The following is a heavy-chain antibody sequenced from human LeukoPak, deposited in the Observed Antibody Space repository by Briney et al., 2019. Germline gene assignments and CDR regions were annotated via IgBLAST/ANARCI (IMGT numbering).Heavy chain of an antibody. CDR1: GFTFSSYA. CDR3: AKDEHEVAAAGSFDY. D-gene: IGHD6-13*01. Sequence: GGSLRLSCAASGFTFSSYAMHWVRQAPGKGLEWVAVISYDGSNKYYADSVKGRFTISRDNSKNTLYLQMNSLRAEDTAVYYCAKDEHEVAAAGSFDYWGQGTLVTVSS. V-gene: IGHV3-30-3*01. CDR2: ISYDGSNK. J-gene: IGHJ4*02.